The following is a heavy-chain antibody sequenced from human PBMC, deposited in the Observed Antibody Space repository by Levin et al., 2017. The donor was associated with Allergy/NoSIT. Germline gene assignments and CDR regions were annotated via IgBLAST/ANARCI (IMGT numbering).Heavy chain of an antibody. Sequence: GSLRLSCTVSGGSISSYYWSWIRQPPGKGLEWIGYIYYSGSTNYNPSLKSRVTISVDTSKNQFSLKLSSVTAADTAVYYCARGTGGAAADEDAFDIWGQGTMVTVSS. J-gene: IGHJ3*02. CDR1: GGSISSYY. V-gene: IGHV4-59*01. CDR3: ARGTGGAAADEDAFDI. CDR2: IYYSGST. D-gene: IGHD6-13*01.